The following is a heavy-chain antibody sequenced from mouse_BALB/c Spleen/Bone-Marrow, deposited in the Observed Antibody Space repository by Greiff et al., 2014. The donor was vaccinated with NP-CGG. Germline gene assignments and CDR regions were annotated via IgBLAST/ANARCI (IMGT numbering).Heavy chain of an antibody. Sequence: VQLQQPGAELVKPGASVKLSCTASGFNIKDTYMHWVKQRPEQGLEWIGRIDPANGNTKYDPKFQGKATITADTSSNTAYLQLSSLTSEDIAVYYCASLDDYIYWGQGTLVTVSA. D-gene: IGHD2-4*01. J-gene: IGHJ3*01. CDR1: GFNIKDTY. V-gene: IGHV14-3*02. CDR3: ASLDDYIY. CDR2: IDPANGNT.